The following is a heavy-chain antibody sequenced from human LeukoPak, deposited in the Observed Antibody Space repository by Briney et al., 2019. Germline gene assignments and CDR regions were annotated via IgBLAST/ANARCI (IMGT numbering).Heavy chain of an antibody. D-gene: IGHD4-17*01. CDR3: ARIDYGDYGGYYYYYGMDV. V-gene: IGHV1-69*13. J-gene: IGHJ6*02. Sequence: SVKVSCKASGGTFSSYAISWVRQAPGQGLEWMGGIIPIFGTASYAQKFQGRVTITADESTSTAYMELSSLRSEDTAVYYCARIDYGDYGGYYYYYGMDVWGQGTTVTVSS. CDR2: IIPIFGTA. CDR1: GGTFSSYA.